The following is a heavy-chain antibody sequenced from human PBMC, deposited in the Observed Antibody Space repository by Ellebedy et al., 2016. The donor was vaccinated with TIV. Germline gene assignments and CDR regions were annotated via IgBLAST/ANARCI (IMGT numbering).Heavy chain of an antibody. D-gene: IGHD3-3*01. Sequence: GESLKISCAASGFTFSSYSMNWVRQAPGKGLEWVSSISSSSSYIYYADSVKGRFTISRDNAKNSLYLQMNSLRAEDTAVYYCATYDFWSGYLFDYWGQGTLVTVSS. CDR1: GFTFSSYS. J-gene: IGHJ4*02. V-gene: IGHV3-21*01. CDR2: ISSSSSYI. CDR3: ATYDFWSGYLFDY.